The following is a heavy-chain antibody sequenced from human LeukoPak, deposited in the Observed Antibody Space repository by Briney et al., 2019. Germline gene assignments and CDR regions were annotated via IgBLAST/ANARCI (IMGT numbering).Heavy chain of an antibody. CDR1: GGSISSSNYY. D-gene: IGHD6-19*01. J-gene: IGHJ4*02. CDR2: IYYSGST. V-gene: IGHV4-39*01. Sequence: ASETLSLTCTVSGGSISSSNYYWGWIRQPPGKGLEWIGNIYYSGSTYYKPSLKTRVTISVDTSKTQFSLKLTSVTAADTAVYYCARHASVDGNWPRPLDYWGQGSLVTVSS. CDR3: ARHASVDGNWPRPLDY.